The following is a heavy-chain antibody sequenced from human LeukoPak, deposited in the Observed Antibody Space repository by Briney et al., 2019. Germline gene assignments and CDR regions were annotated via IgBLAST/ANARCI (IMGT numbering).Heavy chain of an antibody. D-gene: IGHD3-22*01. CDR3: AREKIVVVITTMAHAFDI. V-gene: IGHV3-7*01. Sequence: GGSLRLSCAASGFTFSSYWMSWVRQAPGKGLEWVANIKQDGSEKYYVDSVKGRFTISRDNAKNSLYLQMNSLRAEDTAVYYCAREKIVVVITTMAHAFDIWGQGTMVTVSS. CDR2: IKQDGSEK. CDR1: GFTFSSYW. J-gene: IGHJ3*02.